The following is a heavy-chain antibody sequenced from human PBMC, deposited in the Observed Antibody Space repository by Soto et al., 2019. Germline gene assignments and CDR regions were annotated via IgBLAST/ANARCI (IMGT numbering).Heavy chain of an antibody. Sequence: VESRSLACGASGFSFRDYAMSWVRQAPGKGVEWVSVISESGGSTHYAYSVRGRFTVSRDNSKNSLSLRMNSLRDEDTAVDFCSKRSKYSSGWYSPIFYYWGEGALLTV. CDR1: GFSFRDYA. V-gene: IGHV3-23*01. CDR2: ISESGGST. CDR3: SKRSKYSSGWYSPIFYY. J-gene: IGHJ4*02. D-gene: IGHD6-13*01.